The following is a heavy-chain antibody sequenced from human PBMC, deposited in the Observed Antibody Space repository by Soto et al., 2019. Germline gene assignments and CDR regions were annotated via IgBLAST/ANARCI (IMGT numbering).Heavy chain of an antibody. V-gene: IGHV4-59*11. Sequence: PSETLSLTCIVSAGSITGHYWSCIRQPPGKGLEWIGCVHHTGSTDLNPSLKSQVTISVDPSKNQFSLKLGSVTAADTALYFCARGRFYFDNWGQGTLVTVSS. CDR2: VHHTGST. CDR1: AGSITGHY. CDR3: ARGRFYFDN. J-gene: IGHJ4*02.